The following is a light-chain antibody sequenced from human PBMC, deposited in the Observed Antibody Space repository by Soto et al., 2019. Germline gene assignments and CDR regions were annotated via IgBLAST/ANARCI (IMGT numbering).Light chain of an antibody. CDR1: QGISSY. J-gene: IGKJ3*01. Sequence: DIQLTQSPSFLSASVGDRVTITCRASQGISSYLAWYQQKPGKAPKLLIYAASTLQSGVPSRFSGSGSGTEFTLTMSSLQPEDFATYYCPQGGTFGPGTKVDI. CDR2: AAS. V-gene: IGKV1-9*01. CDR3: PQGGT.